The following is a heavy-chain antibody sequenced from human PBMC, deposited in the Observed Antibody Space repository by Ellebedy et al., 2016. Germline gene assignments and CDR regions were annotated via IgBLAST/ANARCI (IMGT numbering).Heavy chain of an antibody. CDR2: ISGSGGST. V-gene: IGHV3-23*01. J-gene: IGHJ3*02. CDR3: AKDLRIFDYGRAFDI. D-gene: IGHD4-17*01. Sequence: GESLKISXAASGFTFSSYAMSWVRQAPGKGLEWVSAISGSGGSTYYADSVKGRFTISRDNSKNTLYLQMNSLRAEDTAVYYCAKDLRIFDYGRAFDIWGQGTMVTVSS. CDR1: GFTFSSYA.